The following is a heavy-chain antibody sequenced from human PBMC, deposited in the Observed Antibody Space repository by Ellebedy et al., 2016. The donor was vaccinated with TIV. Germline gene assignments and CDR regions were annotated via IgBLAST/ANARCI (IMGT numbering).Heavy chain of an antibody. V-gene: IGHV1-2*02. CDR1: GYTFTGYY. CDR3: ARGDSSSWSEFDY. Sequence: ASVKVSXXASGYTFTGYYMHWVRQAPGQGLEWMGWINPNSGGTNYAQKFQGRVTMTRDTSISTAYMELSRLRSDDTAVYYCARGDSSSWSEFDYWGQGTLVTVSS. D-gene: IGHD6-13*01. CDR2: INPNSGGT. J-gene: IGHJ4*02.